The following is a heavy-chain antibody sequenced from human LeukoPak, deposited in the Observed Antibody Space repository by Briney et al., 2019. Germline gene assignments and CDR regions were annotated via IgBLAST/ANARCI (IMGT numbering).Heavy chain of an antibody. D-gene: IGHD3-16*02. J-gene: IGHJ4*02. CDR3: ARRRYDYVWGSYRYTSYYFDY. CDR2: IYYSGST. CDR1: GGSISSSSHY. V-gene: IGHV4-39*01. Sequence: SETLSLTCTVSGGSISSSSHYWGWIRQPPGKGLEWIGSIYYSGSTYYNPSLKSRVTISVDTSKNQFSLKLSSVTAADTAVYYCARRRYDYVWGSYRYTSYYFDYWGQGTLVTVSS.